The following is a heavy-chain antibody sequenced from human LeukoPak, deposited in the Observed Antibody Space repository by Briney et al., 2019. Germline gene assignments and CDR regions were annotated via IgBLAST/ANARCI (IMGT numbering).Heavy chain of an antibody. J-gene: IGHJ4*02. CDR1: GIIFSCCW. CDR3: ATLKDAVTIFDN. V-gene: IGHV3-7*01. D-gene: IGHD4-17*01. Sequence: PGESLRLSCAGSGIIFSCCWMSWVRQAPGKGLEWVASIKQYGSDKRHADSVKGRFIISRDNAKNSVYLQVNSLRAEDTAVYYCATLKDAVTIFDNWGQGTLVTVSS. CDR2: IKQYGSDK.